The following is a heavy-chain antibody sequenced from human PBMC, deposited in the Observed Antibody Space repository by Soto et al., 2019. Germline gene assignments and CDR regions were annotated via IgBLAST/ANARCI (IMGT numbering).Heavy chain of an antibody. V-gene: IGHV3-23*01. D-gene: IGHD3-16*01. CDR3: AKDAIPTYYDYIWGSYDY. CDR2: ISGSGGST. Sequence: GGSLRLSCAASGFTFSSYAMSWVRQAPGKGLEWVSAISGSGGSTYYADSVKGRFTISRDNSKNTLYLQMNSLRAEDTAVYYCAKDAIPTYYDYIWGSYDYWGQGTLVTVSS. J-gene: IGHJ4*02. CDR1: GFTFSSYA.